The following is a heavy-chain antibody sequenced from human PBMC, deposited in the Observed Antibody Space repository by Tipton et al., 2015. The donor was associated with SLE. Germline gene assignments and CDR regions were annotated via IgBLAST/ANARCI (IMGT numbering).Heavy chain of an antibody. CDR3: TKTYGSGSYNYYYRDV. V-gene: IGHV4-34*09. D-gene: IGHD3-10*01. J-gene: IGHJ6*03. CDR1: GGSFSGYY. Sequence: TLSLTCAVYGGSFSGYYWSWIRQPPGKGLEWIGEINHSGSTNYNPSLKSRVTISVDTSKNQFSLKLNSVTAADTAVYYCTKTYGSGSYNYYYRDVWGKGTTVTVAS. CDR2: INHSGST.